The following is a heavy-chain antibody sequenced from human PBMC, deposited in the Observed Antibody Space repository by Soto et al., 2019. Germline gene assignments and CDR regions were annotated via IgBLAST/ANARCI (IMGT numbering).Heavy chain of an antibody. CDR3: TSLKYSSYHYYYMNV. J-gene: IGHJ6*03. V-gene: IGHV4-39*01. D-gene: IGHD4-4*01. Sequence: QMQLQESGPRLVKPSETLSLTCTVSGGSISSSSYYWGWIRQPPGKGLPWIGSIYYSGSTYYNPSLKSPDTIPVHTSKNQFHLKLSSVTAADTAVYYCTSLKYSSYHYYYMNVRGKGTTVNVSS. CDR1: GGSISSSSYY. CDR2: IYYSGST.